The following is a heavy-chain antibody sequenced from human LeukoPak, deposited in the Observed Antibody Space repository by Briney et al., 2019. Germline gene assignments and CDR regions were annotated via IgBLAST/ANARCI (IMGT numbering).Heavy chain of an antibody. Sequence: SETLSLTCAVYGGSFSGCYWSWIRQPPGKGLEWIGEINHSGSTNYNPSLKSRVTISVDTSKNQFSLKLSSVTAADTAVYYCARGPGNPNYYYYGMDVWGQGTTVTVSS. V-gene: IGHV4-34*01. J-gene: IGHJ6*02. CDR1: GGSFSGCY. CDR2: INHSGST. D-gene: IGHD2/OR15-2a*01. CDR3: ARGPGNPNYYYYGMDV.